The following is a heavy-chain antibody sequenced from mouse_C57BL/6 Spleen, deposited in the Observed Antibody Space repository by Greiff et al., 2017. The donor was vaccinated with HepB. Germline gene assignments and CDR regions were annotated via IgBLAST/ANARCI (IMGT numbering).Heavy chain of an antibody. V-gene: IGHV3-6*01. CDR1: GYSITSGYY. J-gene: IGHJ3*01. Sequence: ESGPGLVKPSQSLSLTCSVTGYSITSGYYWHWIRQFPGNKLEWMGYISYDGSNNYNPSLKNRISITRDTSKNQFFLKLNSVTTEDTATYYCARAYYDYDGFAYWGQGTLVTVSA. CDR2: ISYDGSN. CDR3: ARAYYDYDGFAY. D-gene: IGHD2-4*01.